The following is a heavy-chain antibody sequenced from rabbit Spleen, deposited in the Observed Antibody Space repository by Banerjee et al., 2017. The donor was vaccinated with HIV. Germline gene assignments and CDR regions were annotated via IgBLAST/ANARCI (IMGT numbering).Heavy chain of an antibody. CDR2: IYAGSSGNT. CDR3: ARGFYTYDDYANFYGYYFNL. V-gene: IGHV1S45*01. CDR1: GFSISNSYY. D-gene: IGHD2-1*01. Sequence: QEELVESGGGLVQPEGSLTLTCKASGFSISNSYYICWVRQAPGKGLEWIACIYAGSSGNTYYASWAKGRFTISKTSSTTMTLQMTSLTAADTATYFCARGFYTYDDYANFYGYYFNLWGPGTLVTVS. J-gene: IGHJ4*01.